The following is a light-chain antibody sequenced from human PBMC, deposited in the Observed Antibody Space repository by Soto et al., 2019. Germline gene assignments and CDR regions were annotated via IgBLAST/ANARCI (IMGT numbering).Light chain of an antibody. V-gene: IGLV2-8*01. CDR1: SSDVGGYNY. CDR3: SSYAGSLDV. CDR2: EVS. J-gene: IGLJ1*01. Sequence: QSALTQPPSASGSPGQSVTIYCTGTSSDVGGYNYVSWYQQHPGKAPKLMIYEVSKRPSGVPDRFSGSKSGNTASLTVSGRQADDEPDYYCSSYAGSLDVFGTGTKLTVL.